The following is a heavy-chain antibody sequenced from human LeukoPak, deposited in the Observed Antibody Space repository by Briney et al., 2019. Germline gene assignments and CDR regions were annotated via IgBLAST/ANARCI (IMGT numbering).Heavy chain of an antibody. CDR1: GYTLTELS. Sequence: SVKVSCKVSGYTLTELSMHWVRRAPGKGLGWMGGFDPEDGETIYAQKFQGRVTMTEDTSTDTAYMELSSLRSEDTAVYYCATGGSGWYDWFDPWGQGTLVTVSS. V-gene: IGHV1-24*01. D-gene: IGHD6-19*01. J-gene: IGHJ5*02. CDR3: ATGGSGWYDWFDP. CDR2: FDPEDGET.